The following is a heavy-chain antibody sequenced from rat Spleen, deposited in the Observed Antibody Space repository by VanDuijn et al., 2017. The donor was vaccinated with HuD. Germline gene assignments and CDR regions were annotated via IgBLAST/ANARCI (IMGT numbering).Heavy chain of an antibody. J-gene: IGHJ2*01. V-gene: IGHV5-20*01. Sequence: EVQLVESGGGLVQPGRSLKLSCAASGFTFSDYYMAWVRQAPTKGLEWVALISYDGSSTFYRDSVKGRFTASRDNAKSSLYLQMDSLRSEDTATYYCTKEPILRVYRYYFDHWGQGVMVTVSS. CDR3: TKEPILRVYRYYFDH. D-gene: IGHD1-9*01. CDR1: GFTFSDYY. CDR2: ISYDGSST.